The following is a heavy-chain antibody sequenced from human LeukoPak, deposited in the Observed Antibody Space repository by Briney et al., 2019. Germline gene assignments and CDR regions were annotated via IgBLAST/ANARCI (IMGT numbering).Heavy chain of an antibody. J-gene: IGHJ4*02. Sequence: PSETLSLTCTVSGGSISSYYWSWIRQPPGKGLEWIGYIYYSGSTNYNPSLKSRVTISVDTSKNQFSPKLSSVTAADTAVYYCARDLPYCGGDCPPDYWGQGTLVTVSS. D-gene: IGHD2-21*01. CDR1: GGSISSYY. V-gene: IGHV4-59*01. CDR3: ARDLPYCGGDCPPDY. CDR2: IYYSGST.